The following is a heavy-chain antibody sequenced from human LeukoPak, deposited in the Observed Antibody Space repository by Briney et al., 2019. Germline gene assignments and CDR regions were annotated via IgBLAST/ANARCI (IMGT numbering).Heavy chain of an antibody. V-gene: IGHV3-7*01. CDR2: INQDGSIQ. Sequence: GGSLRLFCAASGFPFSDYWMDWVRQAPGKGMEWVANINQDGSIQYYADSVRGRFIISRNNAKNSLYLQMYSPRAEDTAIYFCSRSLDYLGQGALVTVSS. J-gene: IGHJ4*02. CDR3: SRSLDY. CDR1: GFPFSDYW.